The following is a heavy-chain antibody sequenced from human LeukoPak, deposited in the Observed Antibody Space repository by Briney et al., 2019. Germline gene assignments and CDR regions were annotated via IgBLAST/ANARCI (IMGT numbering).Heavy chain of an antibody. CDR3: ASVDSSGYDDY. D-gene: IGHD3-22*01. CDR1: GFTFSSYG. Sequence: PGGSLRLSCAASGFTFSSYGMNWVRQAPGKGLEWVSYISSSGSTIYYADSVKGRFTISRDNAKNSLYLQMNSLRAEDTAVYYCASVDSSGYDDYWGQGTLVTVSS. CDR2: ISSSGSTI. J-gene: IGHJ4*02. V-gene: IGHV3-48*04.